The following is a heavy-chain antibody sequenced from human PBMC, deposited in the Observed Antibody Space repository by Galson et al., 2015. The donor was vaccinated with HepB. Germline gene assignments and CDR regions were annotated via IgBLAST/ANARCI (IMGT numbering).Heavy chain of an antibody. CDR1: GFTFTNYA. Sequence: SLRLSCAASGFTFTNYAMSWVRQAPGKGLEWVSVISGGGTGTYYADSVKGRFSISRGNSKNTLYLQMNSLRAEDTAVYYCAKFKNYYYGSGLRADGMDVWGQGTTVTVS. V-gene: IGHV3-23*01. J-gene: IGHJ6*02. CDR3: AKFKNYYYGSGLRADGMDV. D-gene: IGHD3-10*01. CDR2: ISGGGTGT.